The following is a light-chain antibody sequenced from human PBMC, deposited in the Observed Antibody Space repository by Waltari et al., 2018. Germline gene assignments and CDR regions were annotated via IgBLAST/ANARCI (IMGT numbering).Light chain of an antibody. CDR2: AAS. J-gene: IGKJ4*01. CDR1: QSISSY. CDR3: QQSYTMSLT. Sequence: DIQMTQSPSSLSASVGDRVTITCRASQSISSYLNWYQQKPVKAPKLLIYAASTLQSGVPSRFSGSGSGTDFTLTISSLQPEDFATYYCQQSYTMSLTFGGGTKVEIK. V-gene: IGKV1-39*01.